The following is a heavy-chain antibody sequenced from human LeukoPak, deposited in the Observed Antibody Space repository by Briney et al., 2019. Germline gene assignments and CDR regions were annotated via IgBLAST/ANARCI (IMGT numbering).Heavy chain of an antibody. D-gene: IGHD2-2*01. CDR2: ISSSCSTI. V-gene: IGHV3-48*01. J-gene: IGHJ3*01. CDR3: AIIGCYRGVCAFDV. CDR1: AFTLSNYA. Sequence: GGSLRLSCAGSAFTLSNYAINWVRQAPGEGPEWLSYISSSCSTILYADSVERRSTISRNNAKTSLYLQMNSLRAEDTAGYYCAIIGCYRGVCAFDVWGQGTRVPVSS.